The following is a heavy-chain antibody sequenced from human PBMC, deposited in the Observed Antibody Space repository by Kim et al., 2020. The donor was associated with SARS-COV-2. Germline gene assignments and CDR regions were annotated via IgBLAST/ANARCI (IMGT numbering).Heavy chain of an antibody. CDR2: IKPDGSEK. J-gene: IGHJ4*02. Sequence: GGSLRLSCAASGFALSNFWMNWVRQAPGKGLEWLANIKPDGSEKYYVDVAKGRFSISRDNAKNSVSLQLNSLRAEDTAVYYCARFGVEAGLDFWAQGTLV. V-gene: IGHV3-7*01. D-gene: IGHD2-8*01. CDR3: ARFGVEAGLDF. CDR1: GFALSNFW.